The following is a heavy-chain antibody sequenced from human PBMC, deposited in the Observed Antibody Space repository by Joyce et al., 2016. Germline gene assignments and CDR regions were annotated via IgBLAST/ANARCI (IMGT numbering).Heavy chain of an antibody. Sequence: QVQLQESGPGLVKPSQTLSLTCTVSGGSISSGDYYWSWVRQSPGKGLEWIGYIYFSGSTQRHTSLKCRLTISSDTSKNQFSLKVRSVTAADTAVYYCARGNGDFWSGYYNYFDCWGQGILVTVSS. V-gene: IGHV4-30-4*01. J-gene: IGHJ4*02. CDR2: IYFSGST. CDR1: GGSISSGDYY. D-gene: IGHD3-3*01. CDR3: ARGNGDFWSGYYNYFDC.